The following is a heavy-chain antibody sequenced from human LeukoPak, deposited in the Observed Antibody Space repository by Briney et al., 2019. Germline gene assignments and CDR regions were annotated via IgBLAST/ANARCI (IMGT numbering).Heavy chain of an antibody. V-gene: IGHV3-9*01. J-gene: IGHJ4*02. D-gene: IGHD6-19*01. Sequence: GGSLRLSCAASGFTFDNYAMHWVRQAPGKGLKWVSGISWNGGSTGYADSVKGRFTISRDNAKNFLYLQMNSLRAEDTALYYCAKGLRSNRAVAGTDYWGQGTLVTVSS. CDR2: ISWNGGST. CDR1: GFTFDNYA. CDR3: AKGLRSNRAVAGTDY.